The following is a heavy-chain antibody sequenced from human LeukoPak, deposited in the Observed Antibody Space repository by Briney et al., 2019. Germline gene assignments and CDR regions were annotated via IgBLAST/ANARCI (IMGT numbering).Heavy chain of an antibody. V-gene: IGHV5-51*01. D-gene: IGHD3-22*01. CDR3: ARRKYYDSSGYYSLYDAFDI. Sequence: GESLKISCKGSGYSFTSYWIGWVRQMPGKGLEWMGIIYPGDSDTRYSPSFRGQVTISADKSISTAYLQWSSLKASDTAMYYCARRKYYDSSGYYSLYDAFDIWGQGTMVTVSS. CDR1: GYSFTSYW. CDR2: IYPGDSDT. J-gene: IGHJ3*02.